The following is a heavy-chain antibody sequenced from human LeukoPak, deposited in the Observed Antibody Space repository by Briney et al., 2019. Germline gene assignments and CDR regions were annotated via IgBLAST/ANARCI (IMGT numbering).Heavy chain of an antibody. CDR3: ARSNYGGKRWFDP. D-gene: IGHD4-23*01. V-gene: IGHV1-8*01. J-gene: IGHJ5*02. CDR2: MNPNSGNT. CDR1: GCTFTSYD. Sequence: ASVKVSCKASGCTFTSYDINWVRQATGPGLEWMGWMNPNSGNTGYAQKFQGRVTMTRDTSISTAYMELSSLTSEDTAVYFCARSNYGGKRWFDPWGQGTLVIVSS.